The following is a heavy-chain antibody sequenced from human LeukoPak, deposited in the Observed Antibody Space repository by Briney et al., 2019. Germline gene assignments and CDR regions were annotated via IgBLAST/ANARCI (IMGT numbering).Heavy chain of an antibody. J-gene: IGHJ3*02. Sequence: PGGSLRLSCAASGFTFSSYEMNWVRQAPGKGLEWVSYISSSGSTIYYADSVKGRFTISRDNAKNSLYLQMNSLRAEDTAVYYCARASGYDYVWGSYRPIPHSDAFDIRGQGTMVTVSS. CDR3: ARASGYDYVWGSYRPIPHSDAFDI. V-gene: IGHV3-48*03. CDR1: GFTFSSYE. CDR2: ISSSGSTI. D-gene: IGHD3-16*02.